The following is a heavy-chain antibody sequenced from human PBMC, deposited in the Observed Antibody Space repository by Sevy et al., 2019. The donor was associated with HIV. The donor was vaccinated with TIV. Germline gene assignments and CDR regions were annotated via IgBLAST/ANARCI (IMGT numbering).Heavy chain of an antibody. CDR3: AKGAASVQLPFLDY. V-gene: IGHV3-43D*04. CDR1: GFTFDDYA. CDR2: ISWDGGST. Sequence: GGSLRLSCAASGFTFDDYAMHWVRQAPGKGLEWVSLISWDGGSTYYADSVKGRFTISRDNSKNSLYLQMNSLRAEDTALYYCAKGAASVQLPFLDYWGQGTLVTVSS. D-gene: IGHD6-13*01. J-gene: IGHJ4*02.